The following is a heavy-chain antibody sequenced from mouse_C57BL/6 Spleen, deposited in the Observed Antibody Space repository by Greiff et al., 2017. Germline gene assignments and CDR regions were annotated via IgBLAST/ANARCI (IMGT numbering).Heavy chain of an antibody. Sequence: VQLQQPGAELVRPGSSVKLSCKASGYTFTSYWMHWVKQRPIQGLEWIGNIDPSDSETHYNQKFKDKATLTVDKSSSTAYMQLSSLTSEDSAVYYCASGQLRAWFAYWGQGTLVTVSA. CDR2: IDPSDSET. CDR1: GYTFTSYW. V-gene: IGHV1-52*01. CDR3: ASGQLRAWFAY. D-gene: IGHD3-2*02. J-gene: IGHJ3*01.